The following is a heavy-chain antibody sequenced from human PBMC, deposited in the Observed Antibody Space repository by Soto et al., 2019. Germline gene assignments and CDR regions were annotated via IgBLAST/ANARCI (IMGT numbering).Heavy chain of an antibody. CDR3: ARQYSSSWYPPDI. Sequence: GGSLRLSCAASGFTFSSYSMNWVRQAPGKGLEWVSYISSSSSTIYYADSVKGRFTISRDNAKNSLYRQMNSLRAEDTAVYYCARQYSSSWYPPDIWGQGTMVTVSS. D-gene: IGHD6-13*01. CDR2: ISSSSSTI. CDR1: GFTFSSYS. J-gene: IGHJ3*02. V-gene: IGHV3-48*01.